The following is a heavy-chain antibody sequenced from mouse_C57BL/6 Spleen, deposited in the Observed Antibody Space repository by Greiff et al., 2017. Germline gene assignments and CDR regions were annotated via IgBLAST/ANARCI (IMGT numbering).Heavy chain of an antibody. Sequence: QVQLQQPGAELVMPGASVKLSCKASGYTFTSYWMHWVKQRPGQGLEWIGEIDPSDSYTNYNQKFKGKSTLTVDKSSSTAYMQLSSLTSEDSAVYYCARREVTHAMDYWGQGTSVTVSS. V-gene: IGHV1-69*01. CDR3: ARREVTHAMDY. CDR1: GYTFTSYW. D-gene: IGHD2-2*01. J-gene: IGHJ4*01. CDR2: IDPSDSYT.